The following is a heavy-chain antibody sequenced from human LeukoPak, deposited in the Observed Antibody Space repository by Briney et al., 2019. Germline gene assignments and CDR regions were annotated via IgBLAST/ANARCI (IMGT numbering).Heavy chain of an antibody. V-gene: IGHV1-69*01. CDR1: GGTFSSYA. CDR2: IIPIFGTA. D-gene: IGHD1-1*01. J-gene: IGHJ6*03. CDR3: AETTEGVDYYYYMDV. Sequence: SVKVSCKASGGTFSSYAISWVRQAPGQGLEWMGGIIPIFGTANYAQKFQGRVTITADEFTSTAYMELSSLRSEDTAVYYCAETTEGVDYYYYMDVWGKGTTVTVSS.